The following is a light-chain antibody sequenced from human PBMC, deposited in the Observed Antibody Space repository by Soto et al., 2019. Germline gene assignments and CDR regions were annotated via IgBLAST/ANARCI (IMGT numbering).Light chain of an antibody. Sequence: EVVLTQSPATLSLSPGERATLSCWASQSVSSKLAWYQQKPGQAPRLLIYDTSNRATGIPARCSGSGSGTDFTLTISSLEPEDFAVYYCQQRSNLPLTFGGGTKVEIK. CDR1: QSVSSK. CDR2: DTS. CDR3: QQRSNLPLT. J-gene: IGKJ4*01. V-gene: IGKV3-11*01.